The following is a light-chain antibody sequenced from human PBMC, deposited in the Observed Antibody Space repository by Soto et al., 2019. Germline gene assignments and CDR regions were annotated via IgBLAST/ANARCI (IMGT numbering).Light chain of an antibody. V-gene: IGKV1-39*01. CDR2: AAS. Sequence: DIQMTQSPSSLSASVGDRVTITCRASQSISSYLNWYQQKPGKAPKLLIYAASSLQSGVPSRFSGSGSGTDFTLTISNLQPEDFATYYCQQSYSTPITFCERTRLVIK. CDR1: QSISSY. J-gene: IGKJ5*01. CDR3: QQSYSTPIT.